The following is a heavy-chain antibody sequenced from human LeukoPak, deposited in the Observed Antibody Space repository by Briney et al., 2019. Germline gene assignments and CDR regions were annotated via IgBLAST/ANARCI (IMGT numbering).Heavy chain of an antibody. D-gene: IGHD3-10*01. CDR3: ARVPAPYYYGSGSYHPGYFDY. CDR2: NYHSGST. J-gene: IGHJ4*02. V-gene: IGHV4-30-2*01. CDR1: GGSISSGGYS. Sequence: SETLSLTCAVSGGSISSGGYSWSWIRQPPGKGLEGIGYNYHSGSTYYNPSLKSRVTISVDRSKNQFSLKLSSVTAADTAVYYCARVPAPYYYGSGSYHPGYFDYWGQGTLVTVSS.